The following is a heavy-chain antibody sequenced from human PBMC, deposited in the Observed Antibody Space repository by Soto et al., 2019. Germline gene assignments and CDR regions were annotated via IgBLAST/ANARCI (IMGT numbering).Heavy chain of an antibody. CDR3: ARGLFPSGSYSWFDP. Sequence: PSETLSLPWAVSCGFISSGNYYLSLLREPAGEGLEWIGYICYSGTPYYNPSLKSRVTISVDTSKNQFSLKLNSVTAADTAVYYCARGLFPSGSYSWFDPWGQGALVTVS. V-gene: IGHV4-30-4*01. CDR2: ICYSGTP. CDR1: CGFISSGNYY. J-gene: IGHJ5*02. D-gene: IGHD3-10*01.